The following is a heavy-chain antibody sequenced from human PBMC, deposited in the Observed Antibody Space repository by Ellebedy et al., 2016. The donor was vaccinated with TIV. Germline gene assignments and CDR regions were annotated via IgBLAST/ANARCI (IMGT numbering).Heavy chain of an antibody. D-gene: IGHD3-10*01. CDR2: ISYNGHHN. CDR1: DFVFSTYG. CDR3: VKDREYYFGSEPPRHFAMDV. Sequence: GESLKISCAASDFVFSTYGMHWVRQAPGKGLEWVSLISYNGHHNYYADSVTGRFTISRDNLQNTVSLQMNSLRPDDTAVYYCVKDREYYFGSEPPRHFAMDVWGQGTTVTVSS. J-gene: IGHJ6*02. V-gene: IGHV3-30*18.